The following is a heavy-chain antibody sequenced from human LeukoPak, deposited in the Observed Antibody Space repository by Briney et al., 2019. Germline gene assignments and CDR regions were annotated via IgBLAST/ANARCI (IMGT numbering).Heavy chain of an antibody. CDR1: GGSISSSSYY. J-gene: IGHJ5*02. D-gene: IGHD5-12*01. Sequence: PSETLSLTCTVSGGSISSSSYYWGWIRQPPGKGLEWIGSIYYSGSTYYNPSLKSRVTISVDTSKNQFSLKLSSVTAADTAVYYCASQGFIVATGSGWFDPWGQGTLVTVPS. V-gene: IGHV4-39*07. CDR2: IYYSGST. CDR3: ASQGFIVATGSGWFDP.